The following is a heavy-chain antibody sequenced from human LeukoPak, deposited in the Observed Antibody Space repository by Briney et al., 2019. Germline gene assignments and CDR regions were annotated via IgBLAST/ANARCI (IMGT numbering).Heavy chain of an antibody. Sequence: SETLSLTCTVSGGSISSHYWSWIRQPPGKGLEWIGYIYYSGSTNYNPSLKSRVTISVDTSKNQFSLKLSSVTAADTAVYYCARFGVDYDMDVWGQGTTVTVSS. CDR2: IYYSGST. D-gene: IGHD3-16*01. V-gene: IGHV4-59*11. CDR1: GGSISSHY. J-gene: IGHJ6*02. CDR3: ARFGVDYDMDV.